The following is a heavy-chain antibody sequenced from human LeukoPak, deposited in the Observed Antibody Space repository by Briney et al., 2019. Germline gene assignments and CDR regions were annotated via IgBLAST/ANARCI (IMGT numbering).Heavy chain of an antibody. Sequence: SETLSLTCTVSGDSISNHTSYWTWIRQPAGKGLEWIGRIYASTSTSYNPSLKSRVTISVDTSKNAFSLKLTSVTAADTAVYYCARRPLSYGLDYWGQGTLVTVSS. V-gene: IGHV4-61*02. CDR3: ARRPLSYGLDY. J-gene: IGHJ4*02. CDR1: GDSISNHTSY. D-gene: IGHD3-10*01. CDR2: IYASTST.